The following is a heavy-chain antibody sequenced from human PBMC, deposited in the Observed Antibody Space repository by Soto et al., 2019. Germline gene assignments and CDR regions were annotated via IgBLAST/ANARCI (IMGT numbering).Heavy chain of an antibody. CDR3: ARAMVLNALDI. CDR1: GLSVSGDY. Sequence: DVQLVETGGGLIQPRGSLRLSCAASGLSVSGDYMNWVRQGPGIGLEWVSVIYRGGTTYYADSVRSRFTISRDDSENSLFLKMNSLRAKDTVVYYCARAMVLNALDIWGQGTMVTVSS. V-gene: IGHV3-53*02. D-gene: IGHD2-8*01. CDR2: IYRGGTT. J-gene: IGHJ3*02.